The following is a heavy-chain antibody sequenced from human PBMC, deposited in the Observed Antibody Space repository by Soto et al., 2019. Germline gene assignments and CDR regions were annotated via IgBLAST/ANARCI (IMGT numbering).Heavy chain of an antibody. V-gene: IGHV1-46*01. CDR1: GYTFTNYY. J-gene: IGHJ4*02. CDR3: ARPFRGVTARALDD. D-gene: IGHD3-10*01. CDR2: INPSVGST. Sequence: QVQLVQSGAEVKKPGASVKVSCKASGYTFTNYYMHWVRQAPGQGLEWMGMINPSVGSTSYAQKFQGRVTMTRDTSTSTVYMELSSLRSEDTAVYYCARPFRGVTARALDDWGQGTLVTVSS.